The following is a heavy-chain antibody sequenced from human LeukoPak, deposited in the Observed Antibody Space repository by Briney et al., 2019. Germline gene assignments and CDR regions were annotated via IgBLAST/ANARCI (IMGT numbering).Heavy chain of an antibody. CDR2: IYPGDSDT. V-gene: IGHV5-51*01. CDR3: ASLLRFGESGVDY. Sequence: GESLKISCKGSGYSFTTYWIGWVRQMPGKGLEWMGIIYPGDSDTKYSPSFQGQITISADKSISTAYLQWSSLKASDTAMYYCASLLRFGESGVDYWGQGTLVTVSS. J-gene: IGHJ4*02. CDR1: GYSFTTYW. D-gene: IGHD3-16*01.